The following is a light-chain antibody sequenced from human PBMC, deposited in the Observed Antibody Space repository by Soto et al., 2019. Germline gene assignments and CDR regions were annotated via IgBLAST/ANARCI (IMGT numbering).Light chain of an antibody. V-gene: IGKV3-20*01. J-gene: IGKJ2*01. CDR3: QQYGSSPPYT. Sequence: EIGLTQSPGTLSLSPGERATLSCRASQSVSSSYLAWYQQKPGQAPRLLIYGASSRATGIPDRFSGSGSGTDFTLTSSRLEPEAFAVYSCQQYGSSPPYTFGQGTKLEIK. CDR2: GAS. CDR1: QSVSSSY.